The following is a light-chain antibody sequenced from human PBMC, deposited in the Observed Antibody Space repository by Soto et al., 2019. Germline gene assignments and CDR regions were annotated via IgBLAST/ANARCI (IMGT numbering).Light chain of an antibody. CDR3: QPYNGY. Sequence: DIQMTQSPSTLSASVGDRVTITCRASLSISNWLAWYQQKPGKAPKLQIYDAFSLESGVQPRFSGSASGTEFALSISSLQPDNFPSYERQPYNGYFGGGTKVEIK. V-gene: IGKV1-5*01. CDR1: LSISNW. CDR2: DAF. J-gene: IGKJ4*01.